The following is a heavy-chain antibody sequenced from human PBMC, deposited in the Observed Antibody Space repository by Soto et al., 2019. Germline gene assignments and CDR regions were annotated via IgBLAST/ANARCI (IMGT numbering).Heavy chain of an antibody. CDR1: GFTFSSYG. Sequence: RLSCAASGFTFSSYGMHWVRQAPGKGLEWVAVIWYDGSNKYYADSVKGRFTISRDNSKNTLYLQMNSLRAEDTAVYYCARDGPYYGMDVWGQGTTVTVSS. CDR2: IWYDGSNK. J-gene: IGHJ6*02. CDR3: ARDGPYYGMDV. V-gene: IGHV3-33*01.